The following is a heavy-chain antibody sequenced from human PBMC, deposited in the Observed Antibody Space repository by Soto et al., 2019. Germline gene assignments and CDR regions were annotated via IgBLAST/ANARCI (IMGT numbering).Heavy chain of an antibody. CDR3: ARFRTTVYGMDV. CDR2: IDPSDSYT. D-gene: IGHD4-17*01. Sequence: EVQLVQSGAEVKKPGESLRISCKGSGYSFTNYWISWVRQMPGKGLEWMGRIDPSDSYTSYSPSFQGHVTISADKSINTADLQWSSLKASDTAMYYCARFRTTVYGMDVWGQGTTVTVSS. J-gene: IGHJ6*02. CDR1: GYSFTNYW. V-gene: IGHV5-10-1*03.